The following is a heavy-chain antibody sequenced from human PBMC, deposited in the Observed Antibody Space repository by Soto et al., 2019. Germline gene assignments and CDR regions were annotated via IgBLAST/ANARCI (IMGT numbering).Heavy chain of an antibody. CDR2: ISAYNGNT. J-gene: IGHJ4*02. CDR1: GYTFTSYG. Sequence: ASVKVSCKASGYTFTSYGISWVRQAPGQGLEWMGWISAYNGNTNYAQKLQGRVTMTTDTSTSTAYMELRSLRSDDTAVYYCARNLGYCSGGSCYSDNFFDYWGQGTLVTVSS. V-gene: IGHV1-18*01. D-gene: IGHD2-15*01. CDR3: ARNLGYCSGGSCYSDNFFDY.